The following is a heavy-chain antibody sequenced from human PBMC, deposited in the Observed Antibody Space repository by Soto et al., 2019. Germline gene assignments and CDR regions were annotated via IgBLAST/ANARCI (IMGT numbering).Heavy chain of an antibody. V-gene: IGHV3-53*02. D-gene: IGHD4-17*01. Sequence: EVQLVETGGGLIQPGGSLRLSCADSGFTVSSNYMSWVRQAPGKGLEWVSVIYSGGSTYYADSVKGRFTISRDNSKNTLYLQMNRLRAEDTAVYYGEKSHSNDYGDYVEDWYFDLWGRGPLVTV. CDR3: EKSHSNDYGDYVEDWYFDL. CDR1: GFTVSSNY. J-gene: IGHJ2*01. CDR2: IYSGGST.